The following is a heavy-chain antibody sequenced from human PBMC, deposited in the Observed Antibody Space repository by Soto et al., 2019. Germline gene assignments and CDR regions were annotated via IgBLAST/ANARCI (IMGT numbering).Heavy chain of an antibody. CDR2: ISGSGGTT. V-gene: IGHV3-23*01. CDR1: GFTFSSYA. J-gene: IGHJ4*02. Sequence: GWSLRLSCAASGFTFSSYAMSWVRQAPGKGLEWVSAISGSGGTTFYADSVKGRFTISRDNSKKTLYLQMNGLRAEDTAVYYCARTPYDFWSPGQFYFDHWGQGTLVTVSS. D-gene: IGHD3-3*01. CDR3: ARTPYDFWSPGQFYFDH.